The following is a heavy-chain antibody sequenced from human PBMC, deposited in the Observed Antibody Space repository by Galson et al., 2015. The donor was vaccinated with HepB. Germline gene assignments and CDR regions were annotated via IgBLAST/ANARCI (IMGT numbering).Heavy chain of an antibody. J-gene: IGHJ3*02. CDR2: INPNSGGS. CDR1: GYTFTGYY. V-gene: IGHV1-2*05. Sequence: SVKVSCKASGYTFTGYYVHWVRQAPGQGLEWMGRINPNSGGSNYARKFQGRVSMTRDTSISTAYMGLSSLRSDDTVVYYCARGSRVGTTNHAFDIWGQGTMVTVSS. D-gene: IGHD1-26*01. CDR3: ARGSRVGTTNHAFDI.